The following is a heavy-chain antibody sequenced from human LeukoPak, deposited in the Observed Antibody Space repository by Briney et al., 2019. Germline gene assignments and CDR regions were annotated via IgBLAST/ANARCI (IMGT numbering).Heavy chain of an antibody. CDR2: ISYDGSDK. CDR3: TRSVHFGYHDY. J-gene: IGHJ4*02. CDR1: GFTFDDYA. Sequence: GGSLRLSCAASGFTFDDYAMHWVRQAPGKGLEWVAVISYDGSDKYYADSVKGRFTISRDNSKNTPYLQMSSLRGEDTAVYYCTRSVHFGYHDYWGQGTLVTVSS. V-gene: IGHV3-30*04. D-gene: IGHD3-22*01.